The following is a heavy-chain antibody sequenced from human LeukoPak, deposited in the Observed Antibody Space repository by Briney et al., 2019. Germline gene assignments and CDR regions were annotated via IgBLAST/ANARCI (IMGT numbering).Heavy chain of an antibody. D-gene: IGHD1-26*01. J-gene: IGHJ4*02. Sequence: GGSLRLSCAASGFTFSRSWMHWVRQAPGKGLVWVSRINDDGSTTSYADSVKGRFTISRDNAKNTLYLQMNSLRAEDTAVYYCARGPAANSGNYYVGDYWGQGTLVTVPS. CDR2: INDDGSTT. CDR1: GFTFSRSW. V-gene: IGHV3-74*01. CDR3: ARGPAANSGNYYVGDY.